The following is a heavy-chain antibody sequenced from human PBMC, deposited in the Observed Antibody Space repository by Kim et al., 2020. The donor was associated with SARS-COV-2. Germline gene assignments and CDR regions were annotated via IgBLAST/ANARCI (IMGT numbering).Heavy chain of an antibody. D-gene: IGHD3-3*01. CDR2: INHSGST. CDR1: GGSFSGYY. V-gene: IGHV4-34*01. Sequence: SETLSLTCAVYGGSFSGYYWSWIRQPPGKGLEWIGEINHSGSTNYNPSLKSRVTMSVDTLKNWFSLRLSSVTAADTSVYYCARGRAGVVPSPILGIGPYYEYYAMDVWGRGNTVTVSS. J-gene: IGHJ6*02. CDR3: ARGRAGVVPSPILGIGPYYEYYAMDV.